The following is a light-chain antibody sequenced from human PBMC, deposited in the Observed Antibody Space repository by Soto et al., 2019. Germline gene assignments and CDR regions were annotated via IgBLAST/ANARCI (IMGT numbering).Light chain of an antibody. Sequence: SYELTQPPSVSLAPGQTASITCGGAAIGSERVHWYQQRPGQAPVLVVFADSERPSGIPDRFSGSNSGSTATLTISRVEAGDEADYYCQVWHSGSDQVVFGGGTQLTVL. CDR2: ADS. V-gene: IGLV3-21*02. CDR1: AIGSER. J-gene: IGLJ2*01. CDR3: QVWHSGSDQVV.